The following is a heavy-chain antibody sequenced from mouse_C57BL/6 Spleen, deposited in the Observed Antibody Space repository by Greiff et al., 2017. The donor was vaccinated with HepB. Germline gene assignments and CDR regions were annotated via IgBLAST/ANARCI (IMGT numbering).Heavy chain of an antibody. CDR1: GYAFSSSW. V-gene: IGHV14-2*01. D-gene: IGHD2-4*01. J-gene: IGHJ3*01. Sequence: EVQLQESGPELVKPGASVKISCTASGYAFSSSWLNRVKQRTEQDLEWIGRIATEDGETKYAPKFQGKPTITADTSSNTAYLQLSSLTSEDTAVYYCARGDYDATGFAYWGQATLVTVSA. CDR2: IATEDGET. CDR3: ARGDYDATGFAY.